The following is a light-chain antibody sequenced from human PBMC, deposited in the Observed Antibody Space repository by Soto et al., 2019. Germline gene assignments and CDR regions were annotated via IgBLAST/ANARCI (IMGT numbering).Light chain of an antibody. CDR1: QSISSIY. J-gene: IGKJ2*01. Sequence: IVLTQSPGTLSLSPGERATLSCRASQSISSIYLAWYQQKPGQAPRLFIYGASSRATGIPDRFSGSGSGTDFTLTISRLEPEDFAVYYCQQYGSSPYTFGQGTKVDIK. CDR3: QQYGSSPYT. CDR2: GAS. V-gene: IGKV3-20*01.